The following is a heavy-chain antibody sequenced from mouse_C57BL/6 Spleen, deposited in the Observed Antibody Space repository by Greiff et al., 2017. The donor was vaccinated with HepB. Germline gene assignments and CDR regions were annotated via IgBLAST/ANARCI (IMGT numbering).Heavy chain of an antibody. Sequence: DVMLVESGGGLVKPGGSLKLSCAASGFTFSDYGMHWVRQAPEKGLEWVAYISSGSSTIYYADTVKGRFTISRDNAKNTLFLQMTSLRSEDTAMYYCARNYGSSWYFDVWGTGTTVTVSS. CDR3: ARNYGSSWYFDV. CDR2: ISSGSSTI. J-gene: IGHJ1*03. CDR1: GFTFSDYG. D-gene: IGHD1-1*01. V-gene: IGHV5-17*01.